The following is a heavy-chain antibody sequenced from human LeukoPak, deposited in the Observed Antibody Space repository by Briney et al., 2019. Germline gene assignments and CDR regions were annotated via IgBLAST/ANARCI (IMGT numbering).Heavy chain of an antibody. D-gene: IGHD5-12*01. J-gene: IGHJ5*02. CDR1: GFTFSSYA. CDR2: ISGSGGST. CDR3: AKDSSGGYFVRANWFDP. V-gene: IGHV3-23*01. Sequence: PGASLRLSCAASGFTFSSYAMSWVRQAPGKGLEWVSAISGSGGSTYYADSVKGRFTISRDNSKNTLYLQMNSLRAEDTAVYYCAKDSSGGYFVRANWFDPWGQGTLVTVSS.